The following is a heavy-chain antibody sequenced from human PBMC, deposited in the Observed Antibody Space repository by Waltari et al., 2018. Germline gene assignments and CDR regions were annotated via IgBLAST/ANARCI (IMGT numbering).Heavy chain of an antibody. V-gene: IGHV3-74*01. Sequence: EVQLVESGGGLVQPGGSLLLSCAASAFTFSDNWMPSVPQAPWKGLGLVSRMNSDATIKDYADSVKGRFTISRDNAENTLYLQMNSLRIEDTAIYYCVRGSSGWYGTDFWGQGTLVTVSS. CDR3: VRGSSGWYGTDF. CDR2: MNSDATIK. CDR1: AFTFSDNW. D-gene: IGHD6-19*01. J-gene: IGHJ4*02.